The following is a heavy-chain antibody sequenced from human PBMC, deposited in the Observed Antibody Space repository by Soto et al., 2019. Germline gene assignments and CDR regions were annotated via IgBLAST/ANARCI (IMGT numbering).Heavy chain of an antibody. V-gene: IGHV1-46*01. Sequence: QEQLVQSGAEVKKPGASVTVSCKAFGYTFTSYYIHWVRQAPGQGLEWMGAITPNSGRTTNAQKFQGRVTMTTDTSTTTTYMELRSLRSDDTAVYYCARELNTDSSAYYSFAYWGQGTLVTVSS. CDR2: ITPNSGRT. CDR1: GYTFTSYY. D-gene: IGHD3-22*01. J-gene: IGHJ4*02. CDR3: ARELNTDSSAYYSFAY.